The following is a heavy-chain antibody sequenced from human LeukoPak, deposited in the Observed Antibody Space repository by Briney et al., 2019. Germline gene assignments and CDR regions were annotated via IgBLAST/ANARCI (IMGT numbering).Heavy chain of an antibody. V-gene: IGHV1-2*02. J-gene: IGHJ4*01. CDR2: INPKSGSR. CDR1: GYTFTDNY. Sequence: ASMKVSCKASGYTFTDNYIHWVRQAPGQGLEWMGWINPKSGSRNSAQKFQGRVTMTRDTSISTVSTELSGLRSDDTAVYYCARSFYDRGAHYFDYWGQGTLVTVSS. D-gene: IGHD3-3*01. CDR3: ARSFYDRGAHYFDY.